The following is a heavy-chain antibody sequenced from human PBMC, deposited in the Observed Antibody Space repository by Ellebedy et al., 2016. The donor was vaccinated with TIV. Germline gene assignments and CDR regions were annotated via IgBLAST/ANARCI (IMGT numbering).Heavy chain of an antibody. CDR2: ISGSGGST. CDR3: ASSSGWYASYYYYGMDV. D-gene: IGHD6-19*01. V-gene: IGHV3-23*01. CDR1: GFTFSSYA. J-gene: IGHJ6*02. Sequence: GGSLRLSCAASGFTFSSYAMSWVRQAQGKGLEWVSAISGSGGSTYYADSVKGRFTISRDNSKNTLYLQMTSLRAEDTAVYYCASSSGWYASYYYYGMDVWGQGTTVTVSS.